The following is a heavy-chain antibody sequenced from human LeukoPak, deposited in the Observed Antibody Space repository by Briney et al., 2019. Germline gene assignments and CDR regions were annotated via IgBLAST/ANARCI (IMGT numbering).Heavy chain of an antibody. CDR3: GRFGYVAGVDL. CDR2: INPGGTET. Sequence: GGSLRLSCAASGFSLSTYWVTWVRQAPGTGLEWVANINPGGTETYYVEPVKGRFTISRDNAKNLVYLQMNSLRAENSAVYHCGRFGYVAGVDLWGQGTLVTVSS. CDR1: GFSLSTYW. J-gene: IGHJ4*02. D-gene: IGHD6-19*01. V-gene: IGHV3-7*01.